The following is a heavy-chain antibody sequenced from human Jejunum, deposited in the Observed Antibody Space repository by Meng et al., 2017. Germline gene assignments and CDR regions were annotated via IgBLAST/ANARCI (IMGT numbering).Heavy chain of an antibody. CDR2: ITITGAAT. V-gene: IGHV3-23*01. J-gene: IGHJ4*02. CDR1: GFTFSTSA. Sequence: GESLKISCAASGFTFSTSAMSWVRQAPGKGLEWVSAITITGAATSYADSVKGRFTISRDNSKNTLYLQMNSLRAEDTAVYYCAKGAMKKPFDYWGQGNRVTCAS. CDR3: AKGAMKKPFDY.